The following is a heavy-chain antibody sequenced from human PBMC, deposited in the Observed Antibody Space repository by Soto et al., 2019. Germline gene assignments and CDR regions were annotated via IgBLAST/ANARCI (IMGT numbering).Heavy chain of an antibody. CDR2: IKEDGSEK. D-gene: IGHD2-2*01. V-gene: IGHV3-7*01. Sequence: PGGSLRLSCAASGFTFSSHWMSWVRQAPGKGLEWVANIKEDGSEKYYVDSVKGRFTISRDNAQNSLYLQMNSLRAEDTAVYYCAGDLVFVPGACFDCWGQGTQVTVSA. CDR3: AGDLVFVPGACFDC. CDR1: GFTFSSHW. J-gene: IGHJ4*02.